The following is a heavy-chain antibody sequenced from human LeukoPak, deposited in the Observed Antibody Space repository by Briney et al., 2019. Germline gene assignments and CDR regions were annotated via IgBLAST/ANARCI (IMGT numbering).Heavy chain of an antibody. CDR1: GFTFSSYA. V-gene: IGHV3-23*01. Sequence: GGSLRLSCAASGFTFSSYAMNWVRQAPGKGLEWVSGISGGGGSTYYADSVKGRFTISRDNSKNTLYLQMNSLRAEDTAVYYCAKVEGPLPWQQWLDYWGQGTLVTVSS. CDR2: ISGGGGST. CDR3: AKVEGPLPWQQWLDY. D-gene: IGHD6-19*01. J-gene: IGHJ4*02.